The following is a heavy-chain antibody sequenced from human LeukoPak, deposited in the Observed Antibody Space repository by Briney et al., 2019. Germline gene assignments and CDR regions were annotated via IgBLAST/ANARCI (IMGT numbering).Heavy chain of an antibody. Sequence: SETLSLTCTVSGDSMTTHYWNWIRQPPGKGLEWIGYISFSGSTDYNPSLKSRVTISVDTSKNQFSLKLTSLTAADTAVSFCPRAHRRLYYLGYRGRGTRVT. CDR3: PRAHRRLYYLGY. J-gene: IGHJ4*02. CDR2: ISFSGST. D-gene: IGHD7-27*01. CDR1: GDSMTTHY. V-gene: IGHV4-59*11.